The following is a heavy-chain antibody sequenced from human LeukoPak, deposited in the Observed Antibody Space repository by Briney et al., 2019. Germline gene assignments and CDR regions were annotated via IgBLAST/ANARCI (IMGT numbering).Heavy chain of an antibody. J-gene: IGHJ4*02. V-gene: IGHV4-39*07. CDR3: ARRTDTRGYRRFDY. D-gene: IGHD5-18*01. CDR2: INHSGST. Sequence: PSETLSLTCTVSGGSISTSNYYWSWIRQPPGKGLEWIGEINHSGSTNYNPSLKSRVTISVDTSKNQFSLKLSSVTAADTAVYYCARRTDTRGYRRFDYWGQGTLVTVSS. CDR1: GGSISTSNYY.